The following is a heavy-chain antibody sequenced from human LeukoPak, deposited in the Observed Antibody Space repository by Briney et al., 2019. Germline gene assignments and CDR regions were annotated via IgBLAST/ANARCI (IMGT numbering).Heavy chain of an antibody. Sequence: SETLSLTCTVSGGSISSSSYYWGWIRQPPGKGLEWIGSIYTSGSTNYNPSLKSRVTISVDTSKNQFSLKLSSVTAADTAVYYCARDRGGPHYYYYMDVWGKGTTVTVSS. D-gene: IGHD3-16*01. J-gene: IGHJ6*03. CDR3: ARDRGGPHYYYYMDV. V-gene: IGHV4-39*07. CDR2: IYTSGST. CDR1: GGSISSSSYY.